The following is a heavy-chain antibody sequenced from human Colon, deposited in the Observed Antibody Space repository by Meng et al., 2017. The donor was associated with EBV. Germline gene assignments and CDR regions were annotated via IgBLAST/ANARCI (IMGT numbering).Heavy chain of an antibody. V-gene: IGHV3-74*01. CDR2: IKNDGSFT. CDR1: GFTFSNYW. Sequence: EVQLVESGGGLVQPGGSLRLSCAASGFTFSNYWMHWVRQAPGKGLMWVSRIKNDGSFTAYADSVKGRFTISRDNAKNTLYLQMNSLRAEDTAVYYCAKSDYFDNWGQGTLVTVSS. J-gene: IGHJ4*02. CDR3: AKSDYFDN.